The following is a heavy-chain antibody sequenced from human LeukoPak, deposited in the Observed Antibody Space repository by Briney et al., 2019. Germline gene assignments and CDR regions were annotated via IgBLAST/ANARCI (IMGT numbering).Heavy chain of an antibody. CDR2: IKQDGSEK. V-gene: IGHV3-7*01. CDR1: GFTFSSYW. J-gene: IGHJ6*03. CDR3: ARGVYTNYVDYYYYMDV. Sequence: PGGSLRLSCAASGFTFSSYWMGWVRQAPGKGLEWVANIKQDGSEKYFVDSVKGRFTISRDNAKNSLYLQMNSLRAEDTAVYYCARGVYTNYVDYYYYMDVWGKGTTVTVSS. D-gene: IGHD4-11*01.